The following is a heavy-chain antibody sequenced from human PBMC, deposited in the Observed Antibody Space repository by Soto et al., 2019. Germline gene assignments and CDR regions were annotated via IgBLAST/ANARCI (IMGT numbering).Heavy chain of an antibody. CDR3: ARDQTLYYDSSGYRYYYGTDG. CDR2: IWYDGSNK. J-gene: IGHJ6*02. V-gene: IGHV3-33*01. D-gene: IGHD3-22*01. CDR1: GFTFGSHG. Sequence: QVQLVESGGGVVQPGRSLRLSCAASGFTFGSHGMHWVRQAPGKGLEWVTRIWYDGSNKYYADSVKGRYTLYRDNTKNTMYLQMNSLRAEDTAVYYCARDQTLYYDSSGYRYYYGTDGWCQGTTVTVSS.